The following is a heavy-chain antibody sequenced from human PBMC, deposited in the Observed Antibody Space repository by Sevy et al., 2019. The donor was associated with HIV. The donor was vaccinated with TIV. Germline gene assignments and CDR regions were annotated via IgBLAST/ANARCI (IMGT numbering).Heavy chain of an antibody. Sequence: GESLKISCQASGYSFPTYWSAWVRQMPGKGLGWVGTVLPIESDTTYSPSFQGQVTISVDKSINTVYLHWSSLKASHTGVYYCARGRKWPSDFDFWGQGTLVTVSS. V-gene: IGHV5-51*01. D-gene: IGHD5-12*01. J-gene: IGHJ4*02. CDR1: GYSFPTYW. CDR2: VLPIESDT. CDR3: ARGRKWPSDFDF.